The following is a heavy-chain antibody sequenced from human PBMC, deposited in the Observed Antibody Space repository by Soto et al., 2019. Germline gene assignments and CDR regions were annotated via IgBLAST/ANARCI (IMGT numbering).Heavy chain of an antibody. CDR1: GYIFTNYW. CDR3: ARQGRPYGGSGSYYGTDV. CDR2: IYPGDSDT. Sequence: GESLKISCKGSGYIFTNYWLGWVRQMPGKGLEWMGIIYPGDSDTRYSPSFQGQVIISADRSISTAYLQWRRLKASDTAIYYCARQGRPYGGSGSYYGTDVWGPGTTVTVYS. J-gene: IGHJ6*01. V-gene: IGHV5-51*01. D-gene: IGHD6-25*01.